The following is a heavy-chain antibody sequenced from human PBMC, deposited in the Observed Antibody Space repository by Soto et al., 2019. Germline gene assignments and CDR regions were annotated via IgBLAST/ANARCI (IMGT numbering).Heavy chain of an antibody. Sequence: HVQLQESGPGLVKPSEPLSLTCSVSAGSISRYYWGWVRQSPGEGLEWIAHISYTVDASYNPSLMSRVTISLDTSKNQIALSLLSVTAADTAVYYCVGSLMSRAMESFDYWGQVTLVTVTS. J-gene: IGHJ4*02. V-gene: IGHV4-59*01. CDR3: VGSLMSRAMESFDY. D-gene: IGHD5-18*01. CDR2: ISYTVDA. CDR1: AGSISRYY.